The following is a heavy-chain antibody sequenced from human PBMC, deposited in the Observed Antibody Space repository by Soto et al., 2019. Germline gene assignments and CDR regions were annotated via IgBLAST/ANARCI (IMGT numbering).Heavy chain of an antibody. Sequence: SETLSLTCTVSGGSISSGGYYWSWIRQHPGKGLEWIGYIYYSGSTYYNPSLKSRVTISVDTSKNQFSLKLSSVTAADTAVYYCASTTPRYYYMDVWGKGTTVTVSS. CDR1: GGSISSGGYY. D-gene: IGHD4-17*01. J-gene: IGHJ6*03. V-gene: IGHV4-31*03. CDR2: IYYSGST. CDR3: ASTTPRYYYMDV.